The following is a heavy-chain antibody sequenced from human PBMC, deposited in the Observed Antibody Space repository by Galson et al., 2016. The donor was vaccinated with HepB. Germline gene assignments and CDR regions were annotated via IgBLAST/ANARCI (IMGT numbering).Heavy chain of an antibody. CDR3: ARDLWMGKDSIWYYFDY. D-gene: IGHD6-13*01. Sequence: SLRLSCAASGFTFNMYSLNWVRQAPGKGLEWISSISSTSSYIYYVDSVKGRFTISRDNAENSLYLQMNSLSAEETGMYYCARDLWMGKDSIWYYFDYWGQGTLVTVSS. CDR1: GFTFNMYS. V-gene: IGHV3-21*01. J-gene: IGHJ4*02. CDR2: ISSTSSYI.